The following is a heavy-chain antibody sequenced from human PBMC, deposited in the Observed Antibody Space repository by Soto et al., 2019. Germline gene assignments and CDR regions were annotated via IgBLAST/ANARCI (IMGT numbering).Heavy chain of an antibody. J-gene: IGHJ5*02. V-gene: IGHV1-8*01. D-gene: IGHD6-19*01. CDR2: MNPNSGNT. CDR1: GYTFTSYD. CDR3: ARSHSSGWKNWFDP. Sequence: ASVKVSCKASGYTFTSYDINWVRQATGQGLEWMGWMNPNSGNTGYAQKFQGRVTMTRITSISTAYMELSSLRSEDTAVYYCARSHSSGWKNWFDPWGQGTPVTVSS.